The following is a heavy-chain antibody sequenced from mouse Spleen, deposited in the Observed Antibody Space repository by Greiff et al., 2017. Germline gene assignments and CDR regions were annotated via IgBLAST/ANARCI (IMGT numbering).Heavy chain of an antibody. CDR2: ISSGGSYT. Sequence: EVQLVESGGGLVKPGGSLKLSCAASGFTFSNYAMSWVRQTPEKRLEWVATISSGGSYTYYPDSVKGRFTISRDNAKNTLYLQMSSLRSEDTAMYYCARRSGDYFDYWGQGTTLTVSS. V-gene: IGHV5-9-3*01. CDR1: GFTFSNYA. J-gene: IGHJ2*01. CDR3: ARRSGDYFDY. D-gene: IGHD1-3*01.